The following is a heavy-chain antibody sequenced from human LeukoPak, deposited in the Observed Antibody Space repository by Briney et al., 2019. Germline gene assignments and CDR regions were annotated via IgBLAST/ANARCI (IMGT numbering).Heavy chain of an antibody. Sequence: PGGSLRLSCAASGFTFDDYAMLWVRHAPGKGLEWVSGISWNSGSICYADSVKGRFTISRDNAKNSLYLQMNSLRAEDTALYYCAKDPSIIISAPEFHTWGQGTLVTVSS. J-gene: IGHJ5*02. CDR3: AKDPSIIISAPEFHT. D-gene: IGHD3-10*01. V-gene: IGHV3-9*01. CDR2: ISWNSGSI. CDR1: GFTFDDYA.